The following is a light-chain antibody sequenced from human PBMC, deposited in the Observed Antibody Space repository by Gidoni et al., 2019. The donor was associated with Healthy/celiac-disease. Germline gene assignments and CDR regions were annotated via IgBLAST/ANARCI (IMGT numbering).Light chain of an antibody. J-gene: IGLJ2*01. CDR1: SRRSYY. CDR3: NSRDSSGNHHVV. Sequence: SSELTQDPAVSLALGQTVRITCQGDSRRSYYASWYQQKPGQAPVLVIYGKNNRPSGIPDRFSGSSSGNTASLTITGAQAEDEADYYCNSRDSSGNHHVVFGGGTKLTVL. CDR2: GKN. V-gene: IGLV3-19*01.